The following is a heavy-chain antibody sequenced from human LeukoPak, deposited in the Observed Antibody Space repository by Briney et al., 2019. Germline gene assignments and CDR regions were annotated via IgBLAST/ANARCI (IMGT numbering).Heavy chain of an antibody. J-gene: IGHJ4*02. CDR1: GGSISSYY. V-gene: IGHV4-59*01. Sequence: SETLSLTCTVSGGSISSYYWSWIRQPPGKGLEWIGYIYYSGSTNYNPSLKSRITISLDTSKNQFSLKLSSVTAADTAVYCCARGSHYYDSSGYSFDYWGQETLVTVSS. CDR2: IYYSGST. D-gene: IGHD3-22*01. CDR3: ARGSHYYDSSGYSFDY.